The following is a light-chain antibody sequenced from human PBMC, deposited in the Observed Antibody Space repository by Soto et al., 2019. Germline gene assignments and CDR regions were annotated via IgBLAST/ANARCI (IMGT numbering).Light chain of an antibody. CDR2: RNN. J-gene: IGLJ2*01. CDR1: SSNIGSNY. V-gene: IGLV1-47*01. Sequence: QSVLTQPPSASGTPGQRVTISCSGSSSNIGSNYVYWYQQLPGTAPKLLIYRNNQRPSGVPDRFSGSKSGTSASLPISGLRSEDEADYYCAAWDDSLWVFGGGTKLTVL. CDR3: AAWDDSLWV.